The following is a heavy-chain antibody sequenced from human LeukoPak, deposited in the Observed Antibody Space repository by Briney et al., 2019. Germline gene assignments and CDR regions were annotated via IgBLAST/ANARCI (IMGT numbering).Heavy chain of an antibody. J-gene: IGHJ4*02. Sequence: GGSLRLSCAASGFTFNNYAMNWVRQAPGKGLEWVSSISGGGETTYYADSAKGRFTISRDNSQDTLYLQMNSLRAEDTAVYYCARDYADYVGYFFFDYWGQGTLVTVSS. V-gene: IGHV3-23*01. CDR1: GFTFNNYA. CDR3: ARDYADYVGYFFFDY. D-gene: IGHD4-17*01. CDR2: ISGGGETT.